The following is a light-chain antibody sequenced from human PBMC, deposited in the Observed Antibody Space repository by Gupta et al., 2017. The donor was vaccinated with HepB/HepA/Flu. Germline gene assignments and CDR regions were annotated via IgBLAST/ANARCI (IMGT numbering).Light chain of an antibody. J-gene: IGKJ4*01. V-gene: IGKV3-20*01. Sequence: IVLTQSPVTLPLSPGERATLSCRASQNVVTNYLAWYQQRPGQAPRRPIYGASNRATGIPDRFTGSGSGTDFTLTITRLEPEDSAVYYCQQYGTAPVFGGGTKVEIK. CDR2: GAS. CDR3: QQYGTAPV. CDR1: QNVVTNY.